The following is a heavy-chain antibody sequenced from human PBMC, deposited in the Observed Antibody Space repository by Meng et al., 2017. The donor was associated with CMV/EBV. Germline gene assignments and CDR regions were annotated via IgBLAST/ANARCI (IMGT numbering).Heavy chain of an antibody. V-gene: IGHV4-34*01. Sequence: SDTLSLTCAVYGGSFSGYYWSWIRQPPGKGLEWIGEINHSGSTNYNPSLKSRVTISVDTSKNQFSLKLSSVTAADTAVYYCARGFGASDFWSGYPTYYYYYYGMDVWGQGTTVTVSS. CDR3: ARGFGASDFWSGYPTYYYYYYGMDV. J-gene: IGHJ6*02. CDR2: INHSGST. D-gene: IGHD3-3*01. CDR1: GGSFSGYY.